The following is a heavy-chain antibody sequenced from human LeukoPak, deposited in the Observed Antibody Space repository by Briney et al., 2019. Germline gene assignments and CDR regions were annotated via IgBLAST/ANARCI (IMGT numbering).Heavy chain of an antibody. CDR1: GFTFSRCG. J-gene: IGHJ4*02. D-gene: IGHD4-17*01. CDR2: ISGSGGST. Sequence: PGGSLRLSCAASGFTFSRCGMSWVRQAPGKGLEWVSAISGSGGSTFYADSVKGRFTISRDNSKNTLYLQMNSLRVEDTAVYYCAKDRYGDHYLDYWGQGSLVTVSS. V-gene: IGHV3-23*01. CDR3: AKDRYGDHYLDY.